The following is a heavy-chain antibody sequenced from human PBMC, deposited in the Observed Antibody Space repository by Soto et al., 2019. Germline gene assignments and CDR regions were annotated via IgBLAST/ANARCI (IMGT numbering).Heavy chain of an antibody. CDR2: IYYSGST. V-gene: IGHV4-39*01. CDR3: ARRYGWLYFDY. D-gene: IGHD3-10*01. CDR1: GASISSPHDY. Sequence: SETLSLTCTVSGASISSPHDYWGWIRQSPGRGLEWIGSIYYSGSTYYNPSLKSRVTISVDTSKNQFSLKLTSVTAADTALYYCARRYGWLYFDYWGQGSLVTVSS. J-gene: IGHJ4*02.